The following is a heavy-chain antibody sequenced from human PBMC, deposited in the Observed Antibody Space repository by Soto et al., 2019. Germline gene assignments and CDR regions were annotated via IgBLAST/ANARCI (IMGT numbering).Heavy chain of an antibody. D-gene: IGHD3-10*01. CDR2: IIPIFGTA. CDR1: GGTFSSYA. V-gene: IGHV1-69*13. CDR3: ARDRVQYYYYGMDV. Sequence: SVKVSFKASGGTFSSYAISWVRQAPGQGLEWMGGIIPIFGTANYAQKFRGRVTITADESTSTAYMELSSLRSEDTAVYYCARDRVQYYYYGMDVWGQGTTVTVSS. J-gene: IGHJ6*02.